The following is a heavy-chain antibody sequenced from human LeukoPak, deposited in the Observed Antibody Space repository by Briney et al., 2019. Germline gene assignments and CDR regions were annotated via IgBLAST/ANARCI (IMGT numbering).Heavy chain of an antibody. Sequence: GGSLRLSCAASGFTFSSYGMNWVRQAPGKGLEWVSAISDSGVSTYYADSVKGRFTVSRDNSKNTLYLQMNSLRAEDTAVYYCAKSPSGSYYYAFDIWGQGTMVTVSS. CDR1: GFTFSSYG. CDR3: AKSPSGSYYYAFDI. V-gene: IGHV3-23*01. D-gene: IGHD1-26*01. J-gene: IGHJ3*02. CDR2: ISDSGVST.